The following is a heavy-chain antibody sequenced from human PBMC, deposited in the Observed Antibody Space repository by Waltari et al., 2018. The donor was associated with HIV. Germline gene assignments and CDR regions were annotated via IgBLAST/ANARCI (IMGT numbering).Heavy chain of an antibody. CDR3: ARGLVPAATGGSYYYYGMDV. CDR1: GYTFTGYY. J-gene: IGHJ6*02. CDR2: INPNSGGT. D-gene: IGHD2-2*01. Sequence: QVQLVQSGAEVKKPGASVKVSCKASGYTFTGYYMHWVRQAPGQGLEWMGRINPNSGGTNYAQKFQGRVTMTRDTAISTAYMELSRLRSDDTAVYYCARGLVPAATGGSYYYYGMDVWGQGTTVTVSS. V-gene: IGHV1-2*06.